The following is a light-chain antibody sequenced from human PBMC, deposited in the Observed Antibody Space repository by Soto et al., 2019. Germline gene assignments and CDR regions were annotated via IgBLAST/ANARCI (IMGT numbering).Light chain of an antibody. Sequence: DIQMTQSPSSLSASVGDRVTITCQASQDVRKYLSWYQQKARKAPKLLIYDASNLETGVPSRFSGSGSGTDFTFTIGSLQPEDIATYYCQQRHNLPHTVGPGTKVDIK. CDR1: QDVRKY. J-gene: IGKJ3*01. V-gene: IGKV1-33*01. CDR3: QQRHNLPHT. CDR2: DAS.